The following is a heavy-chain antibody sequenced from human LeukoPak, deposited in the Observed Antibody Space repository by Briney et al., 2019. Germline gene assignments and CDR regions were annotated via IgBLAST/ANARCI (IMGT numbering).Heavy chain of an antibody. CDR2: IYYSGST. Sequence: PSETLSLTCTVSGASISSYYWGWIRQPPGKGLEWIGSIYYSGSTYYNPSLKSRVTISVDTSKNQFSLKLSSVTAADTAVYYCARDGGGTWLVDYWGQGTLVTVSS. J-gene: IGHJ4*02. D-gene: IGHD3-22*01. V-gene: IGHV4-39*07. CDR3: ARDGGGTWLVDY. CDR1: GASISSYY.